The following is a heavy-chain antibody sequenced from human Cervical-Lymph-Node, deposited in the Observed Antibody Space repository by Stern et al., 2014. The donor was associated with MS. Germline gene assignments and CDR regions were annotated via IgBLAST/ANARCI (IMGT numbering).Heavy chain of an antibody. J-gene: IGHJ4*02. D-gene: IGHD6-19*01. CDR1: GFTFTSYA. V-gene: IGHV3-23*04. CDR3: AKGALRYSSSPFDY. Sequence: EVQLVESGGGLVQPGGSLRLSCAASGFTFTSYAMAWVRQAPGRGLQWVSGISAGGTSTYYADSVKGRFTISRDNSKNTLYLQMNSLRAEDTAVYYCAKGALRYSSSPFDYWGQGTLLTVSS. CDR2: ISAGGTST.